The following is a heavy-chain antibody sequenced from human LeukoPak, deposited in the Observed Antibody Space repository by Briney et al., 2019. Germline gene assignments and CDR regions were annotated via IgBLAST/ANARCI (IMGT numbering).Heavy chain of an antibody. V-gene: IGHV1-46*01. Sequence: GASVKVSCKASGYTFTSYNMHWVRQAPGQGLEWMGLINPTGGSTSYAQQFQGRISMSRDTSTSTVYMEMSSLTSEDTALYYCARESTAFDYWGQGTLVTVSS. CDR2: INPTGGST. CDR1: GYTFTSYN. CDR3: ARESTAFDY. J-gene: IGHJ4*02.